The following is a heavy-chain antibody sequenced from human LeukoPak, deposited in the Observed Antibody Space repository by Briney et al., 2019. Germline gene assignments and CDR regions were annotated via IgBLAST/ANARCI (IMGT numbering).Heavy chain of an antibody. CDR1: GDSISTFH. CDR3: ARDNRHSYGRYFDH. J-gene: IGHJ4*02. Sequence: PSETLSLTCSVSGDSISTFHWNSIRKPPGKGLEWIGYMQSTGNSNYNPSLKSRVSMSVETSKNRIVLNLSSVTAADTAVYYCARDNRHSYGRYFDHWGQGLLVTVSS. D-gene: IGHD5-18*01. V-gene: IGHV4-59*01. CDR2: MQSTGNS.